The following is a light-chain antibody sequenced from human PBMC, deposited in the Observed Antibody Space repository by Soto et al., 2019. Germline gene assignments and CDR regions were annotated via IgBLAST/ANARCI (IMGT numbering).Light chain of an antibody. CDR2: AAS. J-gene: IGKJ3*01. V-gene: IGKV3-15*01. CDR3: QHCDYLPI. CDR1: QSIDSK. Sequence: IVMTQSPATLSVSPGERATLSCRAGQSIDSKLAWYQQRPGQAPRRLIYAASTRATGIPARFSGSGSGTKFTLTISGLQSEDVTTYYCQHCDYLPIFGPGTTVDFK.